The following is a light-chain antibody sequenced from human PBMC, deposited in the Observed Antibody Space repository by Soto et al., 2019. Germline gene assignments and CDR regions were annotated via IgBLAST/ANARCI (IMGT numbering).Light chain of an antibody. V-gene: IGKV3-20*01. Sequence: EIVLTQSPGTLSLSPGERATLSCRASQSVSSSYLAWYQQKPGQAPRLLIYGASSRATGIPDRFSGSGSGTVFTLTISRLEPEDFAVYYCQQYGSSRRTFGGGTKVEIK. CDR3: QQYGSSRRT. CDR1: QSVSSSY. J-gene: IGKJ4*01. CDR2: GAS.